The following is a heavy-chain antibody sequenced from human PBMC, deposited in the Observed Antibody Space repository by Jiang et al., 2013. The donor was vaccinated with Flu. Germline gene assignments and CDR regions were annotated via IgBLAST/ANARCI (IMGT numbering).Heavy chain of an antibody. Sequence: VQLVESGGGVVQPGRSLRLSCAASGFTFSSNGMHWVRQAPGKGLEWVGFISYDGSDKYCADSVKGRFTISRDNSKNTLYLQVNGLSAEDTAVYYCANGRGSGSVADGPSFHYWGPGDPWSPSPQ. CDR1: GFTFSSNG. V-gene: IGHV3-30*18. D-gene: IGHD3-10*01. J-gene: IGHJ4*01. CDR2: ISYDGSDK. CDR3: ANGRGSGSVADGPSFHY.